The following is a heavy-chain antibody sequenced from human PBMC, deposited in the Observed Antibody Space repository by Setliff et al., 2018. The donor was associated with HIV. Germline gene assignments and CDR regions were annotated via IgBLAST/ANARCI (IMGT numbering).Heavy chain of an antibody. CDR1: GGTFSSYG. Sequence: SVKVSCKASGGTFSSYGISWVRQAPGQGLEWMGGIIPIIGIPNYAQKFQGRVTITADKSTSTAYMELSSLRSEDTAVYYCSIDVIGGWLRPMPDYWGPGTLVTVSS. CDR2: IIPIIGIP. D-gene: IGHD5-12*01. J-gene: IGHJ4*02. V-gene: IGHV1-69*10. CDR3: SIDVIGGWLRPMPDY.